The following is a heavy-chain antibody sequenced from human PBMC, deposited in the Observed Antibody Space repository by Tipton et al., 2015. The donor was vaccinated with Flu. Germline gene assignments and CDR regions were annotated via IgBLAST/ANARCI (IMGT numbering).Heavy chain of an antibody. CDR1: GFTFSDYY. J-gene: IGHJ4*02. CDR2: ISTSGSTI. V-gene: IGHV3-11*01. CDR3: ARDGPRTWGDGYNFDY. Sequence: SLRLSCAVSGFTFSDYYMSWIRQAPGKGLEWVSYISTSGSTIYYADSVRGRFTISRDNAKNSLYLQMNSLRGEDTAVYYCARDGPRTWGDGYNFDYWGQGTLVTVSS. D-gene: IGHD5-24*01.